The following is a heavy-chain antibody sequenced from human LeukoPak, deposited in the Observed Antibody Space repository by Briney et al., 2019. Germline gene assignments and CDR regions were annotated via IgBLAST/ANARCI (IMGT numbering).Heavy chain of an antibody. D-gene: IGHD3-10*01. CDR1: GDSVSSRTYY. Sequence: SETLSLTCTVSGDSVSSRTYYWGWIRHPPGKGLEWVGYISYSGSTNYNPSLKSRVTISVDTSKNQFSLKLSSVTAADTAIYYCARDGRVGSLFAYWGQGTLVTVSS. J-gene: IGHJ4*02. CDR3: ARDGRVGSLFAY. V-gene: IGHV4-61*01. CDR2: ISYSGST.